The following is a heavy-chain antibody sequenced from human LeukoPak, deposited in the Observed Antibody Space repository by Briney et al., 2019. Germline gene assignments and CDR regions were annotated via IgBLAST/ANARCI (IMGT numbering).Heavy chain of an antibody. CDR2: ISYDGSNK. CDR1: GFTFSSYT. J-gene: IGHJ4*02. Sequence: GGSLRLSCAASGFTFSSYTMNWVRQAPGKGLEWVAVISYDGSNKYYADSVKGRFTISRDNSKNTLYLQMNSLRAEDTAVYYCAKEIVVTAHLYYFDYWGQGTLVTVSS. V-gene: IGHV3-30*18. CDR3: AKEIVVTAHLYYFDY. D-gene: IGHD2-21*02.